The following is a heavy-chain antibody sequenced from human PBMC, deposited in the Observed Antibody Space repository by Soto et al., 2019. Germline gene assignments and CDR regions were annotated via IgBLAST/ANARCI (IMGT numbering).Heavy chain of an antibody. Sequence: SETLSLTCAVSGGSISSSNCLMWLRQPPGKVLEWIGEIYHSGSTNYNPSLKSRVTISVDKSKNQFSLKLSSVTAADTAVYYCARSSLYYYYYGMDVWGQGTTVTVSS. CDR2: IYHSGST. D-gene: IGHD2-15*01. CDR3: ARSSLYYYYYGMDV. J-gene: IGHJ6*02. V-gene: IGHV4-4*02. CDR1: GGSISSSNC.